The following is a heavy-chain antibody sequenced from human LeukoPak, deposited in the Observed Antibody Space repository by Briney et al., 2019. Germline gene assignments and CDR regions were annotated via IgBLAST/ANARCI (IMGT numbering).Heavy chain of an antibody. Sequence: PSETLSLTCTVSGGSISSYYWSWIRQPPGKGPEWIGYIYYSGSTNYNPSLKSRVTISVDTSKNQFSLKLSSVTAADTAVYYCARYITGTTRANAFDIWGQGTMVTVSS. CDR3: ARYITGTTRANAFDI. CDR1: GGSISSYY. D-gene: IGHD1-7*01. CDR2: IYYSGST. V-gene: IGHV4-59*01. J-gene: IGHJ3*02.